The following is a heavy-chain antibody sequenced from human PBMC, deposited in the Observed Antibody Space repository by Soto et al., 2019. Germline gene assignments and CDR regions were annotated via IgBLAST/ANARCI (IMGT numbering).Heavy chain of an antibody. V-gene: IGHV4-59*02. D-gene: IGHD7-27*01. CDR2: ICDNGNT. CDR3: TRANWYSEY. J-gene: IGHJ4*02. CDR1: GGSVSNHY. Sequence: QVQLQESGPGLVKPSETLSLTCTVSGGSVSNHYWSWIRQPPGQGLEWIGYICDNGNTNYNPSLKSRVTMSVDTAKKQISLKLSSVTAADTAVYYCTRANWYSEYWGQGTLVTVSS.